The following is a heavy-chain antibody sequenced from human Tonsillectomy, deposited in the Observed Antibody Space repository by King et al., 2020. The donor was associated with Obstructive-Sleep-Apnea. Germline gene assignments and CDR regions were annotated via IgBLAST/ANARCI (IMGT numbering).Heavy chain of an antibody. CDR3: ARGGIVVVPAAMDYYYGMDV. D-gene: IGHD2-2*01. J-gene: IGHJ6*02. CDR1: GYTFTSYG. V-gene: IGHV1-18*04. Sequence: VQLVESGAEVKKPGASVKVSCKASGYTFTSYGISWVRQAPGQGLEWRGWISAYNGNTNYAQKLQGRVTMTTDTSTSTAYMELRSLRSDDTAVYYCARGGIVVVPAAMDYYYGMDVWGQGTTVTVSS. CDR2: ISAYNGNT.